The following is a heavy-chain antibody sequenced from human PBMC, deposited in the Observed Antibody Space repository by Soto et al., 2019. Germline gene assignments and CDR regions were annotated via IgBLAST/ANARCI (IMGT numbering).Heavy chain of an antibody. J-gene: IGHJ5*02. CDR1: GYTFTSYD. Sequence: ASVKVSCKASGYTFTSYDINWVRQATGQGLEWMGWMNPNSGNTGYAQKLQGRVTMTRNTSISTAYMELSSLRSEDTAVYYCARVIHYDILTGYYTGVGWFDPWGQGTLVTVSS. D-gene: IGHD3-9*01. CDR3: ARVIHYDILTGYYTGVGWFDP. CDR2: MNPNSGNT. V-gene: IGHV1-8*01.